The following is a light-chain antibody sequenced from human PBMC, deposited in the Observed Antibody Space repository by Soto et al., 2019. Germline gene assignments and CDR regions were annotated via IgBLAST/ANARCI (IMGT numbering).Light chain of an antibody. CDR2: DAS. CDR3: QQSDSLPIT. Sequence: DIQMTQSPSSLSASVGDRVTITCRASQDISNYLNWYQQRPGKAPKLLIYDASNLEGGVPSRFSGTRSGTHFTFAITSLQPEDVATYYCQQSDSLPITCGQGTRLEI. CDR1: QDISNY. V-gene: IGKV1-33*01. J-gene: IGKJ5*01.